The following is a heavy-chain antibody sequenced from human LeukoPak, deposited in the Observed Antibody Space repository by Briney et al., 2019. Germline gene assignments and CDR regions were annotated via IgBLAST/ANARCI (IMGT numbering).Heavy chain of an antibody. CDR1: GGSISSYY. D-gene: IGHD5-24*01. J-gene: IGHJ5*02. V-gene: IGHV4-59*01. CDR3: ARGLVEGWLQSNWLDP. CDR2: IYYSGST. Sequence: SETLSLTCTVSGGSISSYYWSWIRQPPGKGLEWIGYIYYSGSTNYNPSLKSRVTISVDTSKNQFSLKLSSVTAADTAVYYCARGLVEGWLQSNWLDPWGQGTLVTVSS.